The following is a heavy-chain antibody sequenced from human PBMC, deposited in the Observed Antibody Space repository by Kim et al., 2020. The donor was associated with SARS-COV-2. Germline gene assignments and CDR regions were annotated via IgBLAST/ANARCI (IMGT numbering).Heavy chain of an antibody. Sequence: VKGRFTISRRNAKNSLYLQMNSLRAEDTAVYYCARDVAPDIREGSQPADYWGQGTLVTVSS. J-gene: IGHJ4*02. V-gene: IGHV3-11*06. CDR3: ARDVAPDIREGSQPADY. D-gene: IGHD3-9*01.